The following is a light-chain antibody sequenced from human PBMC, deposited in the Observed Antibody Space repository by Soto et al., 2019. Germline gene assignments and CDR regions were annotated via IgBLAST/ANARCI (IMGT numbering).Light chain of an antibody. V-gene: IGLV1-44*01. CDR1: SSNIGNNP. Sequence: QSVLTQAPSASGTPGQRVIISRSGSSSNIGNNPVDWYQQLPGTAPKVLIYSNNQRPSGVPDRFSGSKSGTSASLAISGLQSEDEADYYCAPWDDSLNGVLFGGGTKLTVL. J-gene: IGLJ2*01. CDR2: SNN. CDR3: APWDDSLNGVL.